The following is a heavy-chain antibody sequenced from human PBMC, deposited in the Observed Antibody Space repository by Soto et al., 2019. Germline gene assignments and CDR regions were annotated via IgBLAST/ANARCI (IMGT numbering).Heavy chain of an antibody. V-gene: IGHV4-61*08. CDR2: IYYSGST. CDR1: GGSIISGGYY. D-gene: IGHD3-10*01. J-gene: IGHJ4*02. Sequence: PSETLSLTCTVSGGSIISGGYYWSWIRQPPGKGLEWIGYIYYSGSTNYSPSLKSRVTISVDTSKKQFSLKVSSVTAADTAVYYCARRSDYFGSGYDYWGQGTLVTVSS. CDR3: ARRSDYFGSGYDY.